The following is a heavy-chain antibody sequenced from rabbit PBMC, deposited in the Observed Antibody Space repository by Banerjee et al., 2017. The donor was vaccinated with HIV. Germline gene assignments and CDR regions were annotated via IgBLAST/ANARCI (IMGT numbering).Heavy chain of an antibody. CDR1: GFSFSSSYY. J-gene: IGHJ4*01. D-gene: IGHD6-1*01. V-gene: IGHV1S40*01. CDR2: IYVGSSGGT. Sequence: QSLEESGGDLVKPGASLTLTCTASGFSFSSSYYMCWVRQAPGKGLEWIACIYVGSSGGTYYASWAKGRFTISKTSSTTVTLQMTSLTAADTATYFCARGDAGYAGYGYATGYYFNLWGPGTLVTVS. CDR3: ARGDAGYAGYGYATGYYFNL.